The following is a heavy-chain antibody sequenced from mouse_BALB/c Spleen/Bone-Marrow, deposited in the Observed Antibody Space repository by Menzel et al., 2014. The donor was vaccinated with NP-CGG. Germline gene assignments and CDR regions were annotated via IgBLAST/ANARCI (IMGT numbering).Heavy chain of an antibody. CDR1: GFTFSNYW. Sequence: EVKVEESGGGLVQPGGSMKLSCVASGFTFSNYWMNWVRQSPEKGLEWVAEIRLKSNNYATHYAESVKGRFTISRDDSKSSVYLRMNNLRAEDTGIYYCTGSDYWGQGTTLTVSS. D-gene: IGHD1-1*01. J-gene: IGHJ2*01. CDR2: IRLKSNNYAT. V-gene: IGHV6-6*02. CDR3: TGSDY.